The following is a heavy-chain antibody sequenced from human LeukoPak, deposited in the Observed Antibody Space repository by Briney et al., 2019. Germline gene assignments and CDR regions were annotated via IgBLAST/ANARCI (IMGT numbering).Heavy chain of an antibody. CDR1: GGSFSGYY. J-gene: IGHJ2*01. Sequence: PSETLSLTCAVYGGSFSGYYWSWIRQPPGKELEWIGEINHSGSTNYNPSLKSRVTKSVDTSKNQFSLKLSSVTAADTAVYYCARGLVVPAATRYWYFDLWGRGTLVTVSS. CDR2: INHSGST. V-gene: IGHV4-34*01. CDR3: ARGLVVPAATRYWYFDL. D-gene: IGHD2-2*01.